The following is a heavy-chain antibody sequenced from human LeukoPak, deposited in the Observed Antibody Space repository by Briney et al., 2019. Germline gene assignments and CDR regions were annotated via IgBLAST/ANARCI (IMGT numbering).Heavy chain of an antibody. CDR2: IYTSGST. Sequence: SETLSLTCTVSGGSITSYYWSWIRQPAGKGLEWIGRIYTSGSTNYNPSLKSRVTMSVDTSKNQFSLKLSSVTAADTAVYYCARDLGYYGSGSYSLMFSSWGQGTLVTVSS. CDR1: GGSITSYY. D-gene: IGHD3-10*01. V-gene: IGHV4-4*07. J-gene: IGHJ5*02. CDR3: ARDLGYYGSGSYSLMFSS.